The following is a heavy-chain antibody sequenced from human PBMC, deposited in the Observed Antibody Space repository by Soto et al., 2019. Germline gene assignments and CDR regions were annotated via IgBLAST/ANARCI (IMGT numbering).Heavy chain of an antibody. V-gene: IGHV3-33*01. Sequence: QEQLVASGGGVVQPGGSLRLSCAASGFTFHTYGMHWVRQIPGKGLQWVAIIWYDGSIKYYADSVRGRFTISRDNSKNTLYLQMNSLRDEDTAVYYCARIDCTGDNCNPYYHYGMDVWGQGTTVTVSS. CDR1: GFTFHTYG. D-gene: IGHD2-8*02. CDR2: IWYDGSIK. CDR3: ARIDCTGDNCNPYYHYGMDV. J-gene: IGHJ6*02.